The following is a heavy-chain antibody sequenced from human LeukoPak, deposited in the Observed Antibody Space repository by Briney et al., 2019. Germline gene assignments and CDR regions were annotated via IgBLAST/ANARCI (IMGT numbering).Heavy chain of an antibody. CDR2: IYYSGST. Sequence: SETLSLTCTVSGGSISSSSYYWGWIRQPPGKGLEWIGSIYYSGSTYYNPSLKSRVTISVDTSKNQFSLKLSSVTAADTAVYYCAARYSDYVNWFDPWGQGTLVTVSP. D-gene: IGHD4-11*01. J-gene: IGHJ5*02. V-gene: IGHV4-39*01. CDR1: GGSISSSSYY. CDR3: AARYSDYVNWFDP.